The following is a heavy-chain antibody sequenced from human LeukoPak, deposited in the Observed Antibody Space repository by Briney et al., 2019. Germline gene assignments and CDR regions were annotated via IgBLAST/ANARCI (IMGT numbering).Heavy chain of an antibody. V-gene: IGHV3-23*01. J-gene: IGHJ4*02. Sequence: GGTLRLSCSASGFTFTTYGMNWVRQAAGEGVEWGSGICGSGTRTYYADSVKGRFTTSRDNSKNTLYLQMNSLRDEDTAVYYCAKASHWILFDDWGQGTLVTVSS. CDR1: GFTFTTYG. CDR2: ICGSGTRT. D-gene: IGHD2-2*03. CDR3: AKASHWILFDD.